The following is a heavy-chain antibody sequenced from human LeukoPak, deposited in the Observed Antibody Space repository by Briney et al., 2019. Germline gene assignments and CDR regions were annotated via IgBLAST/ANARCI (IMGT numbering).Heavy chain of an antibody. Sequence: PGGSLRLSCAASGFTFSTYGMSWVRQAPGKGLEWVSIISGNGADTFYGDSVKGRFTISRDNSKNTLYLQMNSLRAEDTAVYYCAKGQINRSDRFGYWGQGTLVTVSP. J-gene: IGHJ4*02. CDR2: ISGNGADT. CDR1: GFTFSTYG. V-gene: IGHV3-23*01. CDR3: AKGQINRSDRFGY. D-gene: IGHD1-14*01.